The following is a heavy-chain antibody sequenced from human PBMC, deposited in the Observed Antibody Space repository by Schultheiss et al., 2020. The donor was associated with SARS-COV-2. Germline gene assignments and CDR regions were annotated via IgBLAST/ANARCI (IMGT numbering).Heavy chain of an antibody. D-gene: IGHD2-21*02. CDR2: IKQDGSEK. J-gene: IGHJ4*02. CDR3: AKGGIGTAEFDS. CDR1: GFTFSSYW. Sequence: GESLKISCAASGFTFSSYWMSWVRQAPGKGLEWVANIKQDGSEKYYVDSVKGRFTISRDNAKNTLYLQMNSLTVDDTAVYYCAKGGIGTAEFDSWGQGTLVTVSS. V-gene: IGHV3-7*03.